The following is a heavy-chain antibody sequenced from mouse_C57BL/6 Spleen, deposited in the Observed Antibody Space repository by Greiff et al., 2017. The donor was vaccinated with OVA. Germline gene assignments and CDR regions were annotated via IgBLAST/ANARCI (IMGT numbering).Heavy chain of an antibody. J-gene: IGHJ1*03. CDR3: ARRGDYYGSSWYFDV. Sequence: EVKLVESGPGLVKPSQSLSLTCSVTGYSITSGYYWNWIRQFPGNKLEWMGYISYDGSNNYNPSLKNRISITRDTSKNQFFLKLNSVTTEDTATYYCARRGDYYGSSWYFDVWGTGTTVTVSS. CDR2: ISYDGSN. V-gene: IGHV3-6*01. D-gene: IGHD1-1*01. CDR1: GYSITSGYY.